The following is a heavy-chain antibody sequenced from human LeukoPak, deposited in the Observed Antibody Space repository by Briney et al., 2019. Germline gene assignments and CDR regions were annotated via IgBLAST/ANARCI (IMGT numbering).Heavy chain of an antibody. CDR2: ISGSGGST. CDR3: AKAEAYYYDSSGYYTLGYFDY. D-gene: IGHD3-22*01. J-gene: IGHJ4*02. CDR1: GFTFSSYA. Sequence: GGSLRLSCAASGFTFSSYAMGWVRQAPGKGLEWVSAISGSGGSTYYADSVKGRFTISRDNSKNTLYLQMNSLRAEDTAVYYRAKAEAYYYDSSGYYTLGYFDYWGQGTLVTVSS. V-gene: IGHV3-23*01.